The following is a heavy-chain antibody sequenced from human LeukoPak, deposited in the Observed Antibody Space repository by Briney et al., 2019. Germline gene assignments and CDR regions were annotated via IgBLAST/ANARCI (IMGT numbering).Heavy chain of an antibody. CDR1: GGSISSYY. J-gene: IGHJ6*02. V-gene: IGHV4-59*08. Sequence: SETLSLTCTVSGGSISSYYWSWIRQPPGKGLEWIGYIYYSGSTNYNPSLKSRVTISVATSKNQFSLKLSSVTAADTAVYYCARHEPSYDILTGYYRGYYYGMDVWGQGTTVTVSS. CDR3: ARHEPSYDILTGYYRGYYYGMDV. D-gene: IGHD3-9*01. CDR2: IYYSGST.